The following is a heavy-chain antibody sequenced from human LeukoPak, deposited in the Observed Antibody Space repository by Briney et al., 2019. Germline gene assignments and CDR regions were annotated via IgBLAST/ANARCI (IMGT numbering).Heavy chain of an antibody. V-gene: IGHV3-23*01. CDR3: ARDGDYGDYVFDFDY. Sequence: PGGSLRLSCAASGFTFSSYAMSWVRQAPGKGLEWVSAISGSGGSTYYADSVKGRFTISRDNSKNTLYLQMNSLRAEDTAVYYCARDGDYGDYVFDFDYWGQGTLVTVSS. CDR2: ISGSGGST. CDR1: GFTFSSYA. D-gene: IGHD4-17*01. J-gene: IGHJ4*02.